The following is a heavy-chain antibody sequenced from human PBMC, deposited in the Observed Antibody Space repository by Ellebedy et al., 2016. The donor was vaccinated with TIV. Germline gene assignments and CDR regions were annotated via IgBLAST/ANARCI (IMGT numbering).Heavy chain of an antibody. D-gene: IGHD3-10*01. V-gene: IGHV4-39*07. CDR3: ARGWFGSGMGV. CDR1: GGSISSSSYN. Sequence: SETLSLTCTVSGGSISSSSYNWGWIRQPPGKGLEWIGSIYYSGSTYYNPSLKSRVTISVDTSKNQFSLKLSSVTAADTAVYYCARGWFGSGMGVWGQGTTVTVSS. J-gene: IGHJ6*02. CDR2: IYYSGST.